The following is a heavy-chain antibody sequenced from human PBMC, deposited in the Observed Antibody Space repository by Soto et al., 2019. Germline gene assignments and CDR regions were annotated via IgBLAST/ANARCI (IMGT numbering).Heavy chain of an antibody. Sequence: EVQLLESGGGLVQPGGSLRLSCAAFGFTFSGFAMSWVRQAPGKGLEWVSAISGSGGSTYHADSVRGRCTHPRDNSKNTVDLQMSSLTAEATAVYYCAKALGGPRAITFRRVKGYWGQGTLVTPSS. J-gene: IGHJ4*02. CDR3: AKALGGPRAITFRRVKGY. V-gene: IGHV3-23*01. D-gene: IGHD3-16*01. CDR2: ISGSGGST. CDR1: GFTFSGFA.